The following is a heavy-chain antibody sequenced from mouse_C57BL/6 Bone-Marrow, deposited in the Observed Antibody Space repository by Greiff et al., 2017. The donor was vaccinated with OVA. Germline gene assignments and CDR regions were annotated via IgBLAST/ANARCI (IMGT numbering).Heavy chain of an antibody. CDR2: IRNKANGYTT. D-gene: IGHD2-3*01. J-gene: IGHJ2*01. V-gene: IGHV7-3*01. Sequence: EVQLQESGGGLVQPGGSLSLSCAASGFTFTDYYMSWVRQPPGKALEWLGFIRNKANGYTTEYSASVKGRFTISRDNSQSILYLQMNALRAEDSATYYCARYRTGYYLFDYWGQGTTLTVSS. CDR1: GFTFTDYY. CDR3: ARYRTGYYLFDY.